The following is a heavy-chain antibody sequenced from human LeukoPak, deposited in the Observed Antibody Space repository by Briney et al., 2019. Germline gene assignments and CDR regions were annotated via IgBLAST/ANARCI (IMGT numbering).Heavy chain of an antibody. J-gene: IGHJ5*02. D-gene: IGHD4-17*01. CDR2: ISYDGSNK. CDR1: GFTFSSYG. CDR3: AKGGHDYGDYVSESDP. Sequence: GRSLRLSCAASGFTFSSYGMHWVRQAPGKGLEWVAVISYDGSNKYYADPVKGRFTISRDNSKNTLYLQMNSLRAEDTAVYYCAKGGHDYGDYVSESDPWGQGTLVTVSS. V-gene: IGHV3-30*18.